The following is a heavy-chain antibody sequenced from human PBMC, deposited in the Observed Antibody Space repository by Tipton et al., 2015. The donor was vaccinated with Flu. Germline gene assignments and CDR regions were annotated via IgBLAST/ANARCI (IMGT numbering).Heavy chain of an antibody. CDR1: GFTFSLYT. CDR2: IFTGTTYI. CDR3: VTLRGSTYDSYLMDV. V-gene: IGHV3-21*01. Sequence: SLRLSCAASGFTFSLYTMNWVRQAPGKGLEWVSSIFTGTTYIHYADSAKGRFTISRDNAKNSLYLEMTSLRAEDTAVYYCVTLRGSTYDSYLMDVWGQGTTVTVSS. J-gene: IGHJ6*02. D-gene: IGHD3-3*01.